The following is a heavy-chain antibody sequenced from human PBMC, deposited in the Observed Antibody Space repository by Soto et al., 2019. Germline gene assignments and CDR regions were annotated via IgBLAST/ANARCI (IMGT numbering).Heavy chain of an antibody. CDR2: IKEDGTEQ. J-gene: IGHJ5*02. CDR1: GFSFSGYW. Sequence: PGGSLRLSCAASGFSFSGYWMSWVRQAPGKGPEWVANIKEDGTEQHYVDSVKGRFTISRDNSENSLFLQMNNLRAEDSAIYYCAITTSTASYWFDPWGPGTQVTVSS. CDR3: AITTSTASYWFDP. V-gene: IGHV3-7*03. D-gene: IGHD4-4*01.